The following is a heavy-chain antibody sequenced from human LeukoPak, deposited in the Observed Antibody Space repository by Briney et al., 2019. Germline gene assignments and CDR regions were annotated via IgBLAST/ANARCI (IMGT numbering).Heavy chain of an antibody. CDR2: IKGDGSEK. CDR3: ASYRVSHGMDV. J-gene: IGHJ6*02. CDR1: GFTFSTYR. V-gene: IGHV3-7*01. Sequence: PGGSLRLSCAASGFTFSTYRMAWVRQAPGKGLEWVANIKGDGSEKYHGDSVTGRFTISRDNAKNSLYLQMNSLRAEDTAIYYCASYRVSHGMDVWGQGTTVTVSS. D-gene: IGHD1-26*01.